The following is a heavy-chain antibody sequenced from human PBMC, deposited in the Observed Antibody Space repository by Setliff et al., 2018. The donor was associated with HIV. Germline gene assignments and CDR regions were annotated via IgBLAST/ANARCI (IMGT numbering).Heavy chain of an antibody. Sequence: SETLSLTCAVSGYSISSGYYWGWIRQPPGKGLEWIGSIYHSGRTYYNPSLKSRVTISVDTSKNQFSLKQRAVTAADTAVYYCARVTRYYDSSGYAFDYWGQGTLVTVSS. J-gene: IGHJ4*02. CDR3: ARVTRYYDSSGYAFDY. CDR1: GYSISSGYY. CDR2: IYHSGRT. D-gene: IGHD3-22*01. V-gene: IGHV4-38-2*01.